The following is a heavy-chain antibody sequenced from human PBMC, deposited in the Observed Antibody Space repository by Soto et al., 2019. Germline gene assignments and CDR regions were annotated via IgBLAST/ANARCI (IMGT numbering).Heavy chain of an antibody. J-gene: IGHJ4*03. Sequence: QVQLQQWGAGLLKPSETLSLTCAVYNGSFSGYYWNWIRQPPGKGLEWIGEISQSGNTDYNVSLKSRVTISVDKSKNQSSLKLQSVTAADTAVYYCARGDSGSYFDYWGQGSPVTVSS. CDR2: ISQSGNT. V-gene: IGHV4-34*01. CDR1: NGSFSGYY. D-gene: IGHD1-26*01. CDR3: ARGDSGSYFDY.